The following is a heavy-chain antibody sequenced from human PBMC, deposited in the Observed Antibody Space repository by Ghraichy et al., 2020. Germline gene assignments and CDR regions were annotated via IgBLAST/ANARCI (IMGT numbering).Heavy chain of an antibody. J-gene: IGHJ4*02. Sequence: GGTLRLSCAASGFTFSTYSMNWVRQPQGRGLEWVSSISSGTSFTYYADSVRGRFTISRDNAKNSLYLQLNSLRADDTAVYYCVRVRGEPTYRGAFASWGQRTLVTVSS. CDR1: GFTFSTYS. CDR2: ISSGTSFT. V-gene: IGHV3-21*01. CDR3: VRVRGEPTYRGAFAS. D-gene: IGHD3-10*01.